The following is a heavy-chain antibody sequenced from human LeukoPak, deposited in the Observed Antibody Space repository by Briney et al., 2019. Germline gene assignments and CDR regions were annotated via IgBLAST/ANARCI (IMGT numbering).Heavy chain of an antibody. V-gene: IGHV4-59*01. CDR1: GGSISSYY. CDR2: IYYSGST. J-gene: IGHJ4*02. Sequence: PSETLSLTCTVSGGSISSYYWSWIRQPPGKGLEWIGYIYYSGSTNYNPSLKSRVTISVDTSKNQFSLKLSSVTAADTAVYYCARSRPSGYSGYGPIDYGGQGTLVTVSS. D-gene: IGHD5-12*01. CDR3: ARSRPSGYSGYGPIDY.